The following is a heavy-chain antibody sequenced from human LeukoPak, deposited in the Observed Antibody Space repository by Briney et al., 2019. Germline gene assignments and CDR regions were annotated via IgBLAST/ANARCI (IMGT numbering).Heavy chain of an antibody. J-gene: IGHJ5*02. Sequence: SQTLSLTCVVSGDSISSGAYSWSWIRQPPGKGLEWIGYIFHTGSTFYNPSLKSRVTISVDNSKNQFSLRLSSVTAADTAVYYCARELWFANAPGSWLDPWGQRTLVTVSS. CDR3: ARELWFANAPGSWLDP. CDR1: GDSISSGAYS. V-gene: IGHV4-30-2*01. D-gene: IGHD3-10*01. CDR2: IFHTGST.